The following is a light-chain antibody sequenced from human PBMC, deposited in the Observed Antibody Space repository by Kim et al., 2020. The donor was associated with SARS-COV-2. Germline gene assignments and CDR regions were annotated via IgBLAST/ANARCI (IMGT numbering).Light chain of an antibody. CDR3: QHYGGSPPDT. Sequence: PGERATLSCRASQRVDNSNLAWYHQQPGQAPRLLIYAIYKRPSGIPDRFSGSGSGTDFALTITRLEPEDFGVYYCQHYGGSPPDTFGQGTKVDIK. J-gene: IGKJ2*01. CDR2: AIY. CDR1: QRVDNSN. V-gene: IGKV3-20*01.